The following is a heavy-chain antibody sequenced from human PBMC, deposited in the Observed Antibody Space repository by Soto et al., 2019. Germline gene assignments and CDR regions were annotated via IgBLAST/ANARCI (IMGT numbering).Heavy chain of an antibody. J-gene: IGHJ6*02. CDR2: IPYDGSNK. CDR3: AKDLGSGGAGDSSSWYSYYYYYYGMDV. Sequence: GGSLRLSCAASGFTFSSYGMHWVRQAPGKGLEWVAVIPYDGSNKYYADSVKGQFTISRDNSKNTLYLQMNSLRAEDTAVYYCAKDLGSGGAGDSSSWYSYYYYYYGMDVWGQGTTVTVSS. V-gene: IGHV3-30*18. CDR1: GFTFSSYG. D-gene: IGHD6-13*01.